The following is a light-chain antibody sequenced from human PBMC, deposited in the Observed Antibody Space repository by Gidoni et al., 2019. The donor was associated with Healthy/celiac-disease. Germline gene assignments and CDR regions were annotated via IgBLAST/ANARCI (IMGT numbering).Light chain of an antibody. V-gene: IGLV2-11*01. CDR3: CSYAGSYTPPV. J-gene: IGLJ2*01. CDR1: SSDVGGYNY. CDR2: DVS. Sequence: QSALTQPRSVSGSPGQSVTISCTGTSSDVGGYNYVSWYQQHPGKAPKLMIYDVSKRPSGVPDRFSGSKSGNTASRTISGLQAEDEADYYCCSYAGSYTPPVFGGGTKLTVL.